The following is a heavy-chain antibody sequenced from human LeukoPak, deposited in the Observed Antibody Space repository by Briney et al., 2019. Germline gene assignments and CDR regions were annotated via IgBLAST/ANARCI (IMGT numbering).Heavy chain of an antibody. D-gene: IGHD6-6*01. Sequence: GGSLRLSCAASGFTFSSYSMNWVRQAPGKGLEWVSSISSSSSYIYYADSVKGRFTISRDNAKNSLYLQMNSLRAEDTAVYYCARDLSIAARIPFDYWGQGTLDTVSS. J-gene: IGHJ4*02. CDR2: ISSSSSYI. CDR3: ARDLSIAARIPFDY. V-gene: IGHV3-21*01. CDR1: GFTFSSYS.